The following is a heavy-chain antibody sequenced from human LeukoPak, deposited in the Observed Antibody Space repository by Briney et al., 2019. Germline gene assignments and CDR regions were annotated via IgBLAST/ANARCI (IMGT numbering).Heavy chain of an antibody. CDR3: ARGGGMGHYYYYMDV. J-gene: IGHJ6*03. CDR2: IYTSGST. CDR1: GDSLSSGGYS. D-gene: IGHD5-24*01. Sequence: SETLSLTCDVSGDSLSSGGYSWSWIRQPGGKGLEWIGRIYTSGSTNYNPSLKSRVTISVDTSKNQFSLKLSSVTAADTAVYYCARGGGMGHYYYYMDVWGKGTTFTISS. V-gene: IGHV4-61*02.